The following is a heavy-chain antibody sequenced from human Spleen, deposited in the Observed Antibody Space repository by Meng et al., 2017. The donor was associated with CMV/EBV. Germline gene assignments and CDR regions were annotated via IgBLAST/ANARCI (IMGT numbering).Heavy chain of an antibody. CDR2: IYYSGST. CDR3: AAGGGFWSGYYSYGMDV. V-gene: IGHV4-61*08. D-gene: IGHD3-3*01. CDR1: GSGGYY. J-gene: IGHJ6*02. Sequence: GSGGYYWSWIRQPPGKGLEWIGYIYYSGSTNYNPSLKSRVTISVDTSKNQFSLKLSSVTAADTAVYYCAAGGGFWSGYYSYGMDVWGQGTMVTVSS.